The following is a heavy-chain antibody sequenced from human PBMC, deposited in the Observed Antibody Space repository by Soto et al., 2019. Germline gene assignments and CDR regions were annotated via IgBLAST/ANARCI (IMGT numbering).Heavy chain of an antibody. CDR3: AKDTVGGYSFWSGYYSDGLDV. CDR1: GFTFDSYA. D-gene: IGHD3-3*01. CDR2: RSGSADGT. V-gene: IGHV3-23*01. J-gene: IGHJ3*01. Sequence: EVKLLESGGGLAQPGGSLRLSCVGSGFTFDSYAISWVRQAPGERLQWIEARSGSADGTDYAHSVRGRFTISRDNAKKTVHLQIDSLRVEDTAVYFCAKDTVGGYSFWSGYYSDGLDVWGQGTLVTVS.